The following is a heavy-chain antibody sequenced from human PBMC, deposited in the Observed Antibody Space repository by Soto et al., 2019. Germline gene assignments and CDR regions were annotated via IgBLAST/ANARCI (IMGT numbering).Heavy chain of an antibody. CDR1: GYSFSSYF. V-gene: IGHV1-3*01. J-gene: IGHJ4*02. CDR2: INAANGNT. D-gene: IGHD3-22*01. Sequence: QVQLVQSGAEVKRPGASVRVSCKASGYSFSSYFIHWVRQAPGQRLEWMGWINAANGNTKYSQNFQGRVTISRDTSASTAYLELSSLRSEDTAVYYCARVSFETSGYADYWGQGTLVTVSS. CDR3: ARVSFETSGYADY.